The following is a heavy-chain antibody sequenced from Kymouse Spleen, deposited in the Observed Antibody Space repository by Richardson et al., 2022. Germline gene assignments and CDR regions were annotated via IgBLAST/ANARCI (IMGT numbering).Heavy chain of an antibody. CDR2: INSDGSST. D-gene: IGHD4-17*01. J-gene: IGHJ6*02. V-gene: IGHV3-74*01. CDR3: ARDPRDYGDYYYYYGMDV. CDR1: GFTFSSYW. Sequence: EVQLVESGGGLVQPGGSLRLSCAASGFTFSSYWMHWVRQAPGKGLVWVSRINSDGSSTSYADSVKGRFTISRDNAKNTLYLQMNSLRAEDTAVYYCARDPRDYGDYYYYYGMDVWGQGTTVTVSS.